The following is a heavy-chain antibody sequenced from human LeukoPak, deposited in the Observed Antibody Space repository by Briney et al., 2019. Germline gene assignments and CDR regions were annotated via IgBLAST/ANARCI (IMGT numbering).Heavy chain of an antibody. CDR1: GGTFSSYA. V-gene: IGHV1-69*05. Sequence: ASVKVSCKASGGTFSSYAISWVRQAPGQGLEWMGGIIPIFGTANYAQKFQGRVAITTDESTSTAYMELSSLRSEDTAVYYCASGYYYYMDVWGKGTTVTVSS. CDR3: ASGYYYYMDV. CDR2: IIPIFGTA. J-gene: IGHJ6*03.